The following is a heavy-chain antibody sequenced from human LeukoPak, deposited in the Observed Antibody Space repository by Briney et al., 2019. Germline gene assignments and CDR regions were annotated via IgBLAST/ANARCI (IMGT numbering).Heavy chain of an antibody. Sequence: GESLKISCKGSGYTFTSYWIAWVRQMPGKGLKWVAIIYPGDSDTRYSPSFQGRVTISADKSTTTAYLQWNSLKASDTAMYYCARLLKQHLELAFDYWGQGTLVTVSS. V-gene: IGHV5-51*01. CDR2: IYPGDSDT. J-gene: IGHJ4*02. CDR3: ARLLKQHLELAFDY. D-gene: IGHD6-13*01. CDR1: GYTFTSYW.